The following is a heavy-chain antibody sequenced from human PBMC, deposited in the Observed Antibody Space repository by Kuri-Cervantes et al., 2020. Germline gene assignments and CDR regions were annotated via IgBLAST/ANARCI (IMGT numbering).Heavy chain of an antibody. D-gene: IGHD3-22*01. CDR2: IKSKTDGGTT. Sequence: GESLKISCAASGFTFSNAWMSWVRQAPGKGLEWVGRIKSKTDGGTTDYAAPVKDRFSISRDDSKNTLYLQMDSLKTEDTALYYCITEGAPDTYDDSVYWGQGTLVTVSS. CDR1: GFTFSNAW. V-gene: IGHV3-15*01. CDR3: ITEGAPDTYDDSVY. J-gene: IGHJ4*02.